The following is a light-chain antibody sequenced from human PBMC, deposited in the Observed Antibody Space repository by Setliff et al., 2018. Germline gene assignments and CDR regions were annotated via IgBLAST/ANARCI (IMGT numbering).Light chain of an antibody. CDR2: DVT. CDR1: SNDIGAYNF. Sequence: QSALTQPPSASGSPGQSLTISCTGTSNDIGAYNFVSWYQQYPGKAPRLIIYDVTKRPSGVPDRFSGSKSDNTASLTVSGLQAEDEADYYCSSYAASYNPYVFGAGTKV. CDR3: SSYAASYNPYV. J-gene: IGLJ1*01. V-gene: IGLV2-8*01.